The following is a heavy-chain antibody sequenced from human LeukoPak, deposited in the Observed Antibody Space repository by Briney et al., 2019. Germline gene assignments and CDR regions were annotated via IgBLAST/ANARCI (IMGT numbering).Heavy chain of an antibody. D-gene: IGHD4-17*01. V-gene: IGHV1-18*01. CDR3: ARGFYLYGDYGEQYDY. CDR1: GYTFTNYG. J-gene: IGHJ4*02. CDR2: ISAYSGNT. Sequence: GASVKVSCKASGYTFTNYGISWVRQAPGQGLEWMGWISAYSGNTNYAQKLQGRVTMTTDTSTSTAYMELRSLRSDDTAVYYCARGFYLYGDYGEQYDYWGQGTLVTVSS.